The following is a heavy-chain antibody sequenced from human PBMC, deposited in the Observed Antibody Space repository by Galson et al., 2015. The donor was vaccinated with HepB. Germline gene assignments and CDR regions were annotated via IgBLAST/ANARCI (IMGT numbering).Heavy chain of an antibody. CDR1: GGSISSYY. V-gene: IGHV4-59*01. Sequence: ETLSLTCTVSGGSISSYYWSWIRQPPGKGLEWIGYIYYSGSTNYNPSLKSRVTISVDTSKNQFSLKLSSVTAADTAVYYCARGLGNWGSSDYWGQGTLVTVSS. CDR3: ARGLGNWGSSDY. D-gene: IGHD7-27*01. CDR2: IYYSGST. J-gene: IGHJ4*02.